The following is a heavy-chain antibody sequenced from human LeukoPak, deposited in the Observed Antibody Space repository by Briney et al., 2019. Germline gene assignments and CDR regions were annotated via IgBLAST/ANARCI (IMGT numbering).Heavy chain of an antibody. CDR1: GGSITSYS. J-gene: IGHJ4*02. Sequence: SETLSLTCTASGGSITSYSWSWIRLPAGKGLEWIGRINPSGSTNYNPSPKTRLTTRLDTSKKHCSLNLSPVTAADTAVYSCARQLLKTMPSFDSWGQGTLVTVSS. CDR3: ARQLLKTMPSFDS. V-gene: IGHV4-4*07. CDR2: INPSGST. D-gene: IGHD2-2*01.